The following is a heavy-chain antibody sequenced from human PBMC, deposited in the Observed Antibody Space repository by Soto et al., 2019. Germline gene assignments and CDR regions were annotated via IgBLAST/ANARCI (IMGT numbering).Heavy chain of an antibody. CDR2: IYYTGTT. V-gene: IGHV4-39*01. CDR3: ARRDSGERFDY. CDR1: GGSISSTNYH. J-gene: IGHJ4*01. D-gene: IGHD1-26*01. Sequence: QLQLQESGPGLVKPSETLSLTCTVSGGSISSTNYHWGWIRQPPGKGLEWIGTIYYTGTTYDNPSLKSRVTIAVDTTKNPFSLKLSSVTAADTAVYYCARRDSGERFDYWGHGSLVTVSS.